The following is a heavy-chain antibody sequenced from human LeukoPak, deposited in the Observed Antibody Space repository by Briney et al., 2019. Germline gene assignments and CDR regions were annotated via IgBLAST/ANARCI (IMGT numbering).Heavy chain of an antibody. Sequence: GGSLRPSCAASGFTFSGYEMNWVRQAPGKGLEWVSYISISGTTMYYADSVKGRFTISRDNSKTSVYLQMSSLRAEDTAVYYCARGGSSGYHYNAFDIWGQGTMVTVSS. D-gene: IGHD3-22*01. V-gene: IGHV3-48*03. CDR1: GFTFSGYE. CDR3: ARGGSSGYHYNAFDI. J-gene: IGHJ3*02. CDR2: ISISGTTM.